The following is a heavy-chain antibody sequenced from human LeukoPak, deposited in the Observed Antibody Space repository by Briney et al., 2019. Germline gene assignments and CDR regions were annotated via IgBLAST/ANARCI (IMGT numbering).Heavy chain of an antibody. J-gene: IGHJ4*02. V-gene: IGHV3-7*03. Sequence: GGSLRLSCEGSGFTFSNYWMGWVRQAPGKGLQWVANIKTDGSEKYYVDSVKGRFTISRDNAKNSLYLQMNSLRAEDTAVYYCAKDRVLTIVVVTAFDYWGQGTLVTVSS. CDR2: IKTDGSEK. D-gene: IGHD3-22*01. CDR3: AKDRVLTIVVVTAFDY. CDR1: GFTFSNYW.